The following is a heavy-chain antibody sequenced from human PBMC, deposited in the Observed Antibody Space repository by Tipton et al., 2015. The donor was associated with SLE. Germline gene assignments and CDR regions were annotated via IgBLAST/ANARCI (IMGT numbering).Heavy chain of an antibody. Sequence: TLSLTCTVSGGSISSGSYYWSWIRQPAGKGLEWIGYIYTSGSTNYNPSLKSRVTISVDTSKNQFSLKLSSVTAADTAVYYCARDRRNWDAFDIWGQGTMVTASS. CDR1: GGSISSGSYY. J-gene: IGHJ3*02. CDR3: ARDRRNWDAFDI. V-gene: IGHV4-61*09. D-gene: IGHD1-1*01. CDR2: IYTSGST.